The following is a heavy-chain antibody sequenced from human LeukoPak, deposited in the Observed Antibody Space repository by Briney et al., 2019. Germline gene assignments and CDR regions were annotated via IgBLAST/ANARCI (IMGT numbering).Heavy chain of an antibody. CDR3: ARGHSSGHDAYEI. CDR1: GFTVSSSY. CDR2: IYGGGGT. J-gene: IGHJ3*02. Sequence: GGSLRLSCAASGFTVSSSYMTWVRQAPGKGLEWVSVIYGGGGTYYADSVKGRFTISRDNSKNTLYLQMNSLRAEDTAVYYCARGHSSGHDAYEIWGQGTMVTVSS. V-gene: IGHV3-53*01. D-gene: IGHD3-22*01.